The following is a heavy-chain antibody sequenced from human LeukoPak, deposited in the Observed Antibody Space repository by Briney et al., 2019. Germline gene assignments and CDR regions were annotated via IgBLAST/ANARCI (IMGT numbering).Heavy chain of an antibody. D-gene: IGHD3-3*01. CDR3: ASVSYDCWSGYYNCFDP. CDR1: GGTFSSYA. V-gene: IGHV1-69*01. J-gene: IGHJ5*02. CDR2: IIPIFGTA. Sequence: SVKVSCKASGGTFSSYAISWVRQAPGQGLEWMGGIIPIFGTANYAQKLQGRVTITADESTSTAYMELSSLRSEDQAEYYCASVSYDCWSGYYNCFDPWGQGTLVTVSS.